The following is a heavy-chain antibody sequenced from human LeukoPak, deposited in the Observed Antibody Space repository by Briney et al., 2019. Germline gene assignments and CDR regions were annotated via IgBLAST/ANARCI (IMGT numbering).Heavy chain of an antibody. D-gene: IGHD1-1*01. CDR1: GGSISSGSYY. CDR2: IYTSGST. Sequence: SQTLSLTCTVSGGSISSGSYYWSWIRQPAGKGLEWIGRIYTSGSTNYNPSLKSRVTISVDTSKNQFSLKLSSVTAADTAAYYCARIRYSENIDYWGQGTLVTVSS. V-gene: IGHV4-61*02. CDR3: ARIRYSENIDY. J-gene: IGHJ4*02.